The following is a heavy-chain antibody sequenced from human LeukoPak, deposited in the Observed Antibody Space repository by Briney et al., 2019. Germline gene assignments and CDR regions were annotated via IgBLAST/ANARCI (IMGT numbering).Heavy chain of an antibody. CDR1: GFTFRSFS. CDR2: ISSSSSTI. CDR3: AVNYYDSSGLIQDAFDI. V-gene: IGHV3-48*01. Sequence: GSLRLSCAASGFTFRSFSMNLVRQAPGKGLEWVSLISSSSSTIYYADSVKGRFTISRDNAKNSLYLQMNSLRAEDTAVYYCAVNYYDSSGLIQDAFDIWGQGTMVTVSS. D-gene: IGHD3-22*01. J-gene: IGHJ3*02.